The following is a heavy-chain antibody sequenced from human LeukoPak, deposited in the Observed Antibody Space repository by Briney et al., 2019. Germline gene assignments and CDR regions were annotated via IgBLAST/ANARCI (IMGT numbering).Heavy chain of an antibody. CDR3: AGHPFATPFDY. J-gene: IGHJ4*02. V-gene: IGHV4-59*08. Sequence: SETLSLTCNVSGGSISNYYWSWIRQPPGKGLEWIGYMYHTGHTMYNSSLKSRVTMSLDTSNNHFSLRLSSVTAADTAVYYCAGHPFATPFDYWGPGTVVTVSS. CDR1: GGSISNYY. D-gene: IGHD2-15*01. CDR2: MYHTGHT.